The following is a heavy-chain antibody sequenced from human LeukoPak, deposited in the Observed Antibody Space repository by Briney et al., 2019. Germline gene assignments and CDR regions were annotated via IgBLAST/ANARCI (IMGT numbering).Heavy chain of an antibody. J-gene: IGHJ4*02. V-gene: IGHV1-8*03. CDR1: GYSFTNYD. CDR3: ARDSGRVAARLGY. D-gene: IGHD6-6*01. Sequence: ASVKVSCKASGYSFTNYDINWVRQATGQGLEWMGWMNPNSGITAYAQKFQGRVTITRNTSISTAYMELSSLRSDDTAVYYCARDSGRVAARLGYWGQGTLVTVSS. CDR2: MNPNSGIT.